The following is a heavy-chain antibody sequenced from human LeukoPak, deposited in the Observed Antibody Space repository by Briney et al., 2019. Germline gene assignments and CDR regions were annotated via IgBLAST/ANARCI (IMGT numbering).Heavy chain of an antibody. D-gene: IGHD4-17*01. J-gene: IGHJ4*02. Sequence: ASVKVSCKASGYTFTSYGISWVRQAPGQGLEWMGWISAHNGNTNYAQNLQGRVTMTTDTSTSAAYMELRSLRSDDTAVYYCAITSYGARGPFDYWGQGTLVTVSS. CDR1: GYTFTSYG. CDR3: AITSYGARGPFDY. CDR2: ISAHNGNT. V-gene: IGHV1-18*01.